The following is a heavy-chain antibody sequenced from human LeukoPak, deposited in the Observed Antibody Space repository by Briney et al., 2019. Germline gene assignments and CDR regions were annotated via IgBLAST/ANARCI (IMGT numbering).Heavy chain of an antibody. D-gene: IGHD1-26*01. CDR1: GGSINSYY. CDR3: AGVVPTIKWAVDY. Sequence: SETLSLTCTVSGGSINSYYWNWIRQPPGEGLEWIAYIYTGEGTKSNSNPSLKSRVTISVDTSKNQFSLKLSSVTAADTAVYYCAGVVPTIKWAVDYWGQGTLVTVSS. J-gene: IGHJ4*02. CDR2: IYTGEGTKS. V-gene: IGHV4-4*09.